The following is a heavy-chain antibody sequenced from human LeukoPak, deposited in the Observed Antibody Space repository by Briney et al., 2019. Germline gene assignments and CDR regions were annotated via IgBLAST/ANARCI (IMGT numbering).Heavy chain of an antibody. CDR2: IYYSGST. V-gene: IGHV4-59*01. CDR3: AKASSGYYSAILG. D-gene: IGHD3-22*01. CDR1: GGSISSYY. Sequence: RASETLSLTCTVSGGSISSYYWSWIRQPPGKGLEWIGYIYYSGSTNYNPSLKSRVTISVDTSKNQFSLKLSSVTAADTALYYCAKASSGYYSAILGWGQGTLVTVSS. J-gene: IGHJ4*02.